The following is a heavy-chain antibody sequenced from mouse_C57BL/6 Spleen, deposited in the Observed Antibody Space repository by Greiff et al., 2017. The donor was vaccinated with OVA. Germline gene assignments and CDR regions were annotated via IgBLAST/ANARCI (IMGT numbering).Heavy chain of an antibody. CDR2: IHPNSGST. V-gene: IGHV1-64*01. CDR3: ARRTTVVADEGYFDV. D-gene: IGHD1-1*01. J-gene: IGHJ1*03. CDR1: GYTFTSYW. Sequence: QVQLQQPGAELVKPGASVKLSCKASGYTFTSYWMHWVKQRPGQGLEWIGMIHPNSGSTNYNEKFKSKATLTVDKSSSTAYMQLSSLTSEDSAVYYCARRTTVVADEGYFDVWGTGTTVTVSS.